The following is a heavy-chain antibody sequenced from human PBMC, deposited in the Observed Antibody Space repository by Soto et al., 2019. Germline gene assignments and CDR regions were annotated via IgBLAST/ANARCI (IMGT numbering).Heavy chain of an antibody. CDR3: AKDLSY. J-gene: IGHJ4*02. CDR1: GFTFSSYG. CDR2: ISYDGSNK. V-gene: IGHV3-30*18. Sequence: VGSLRLSCAASGFTFSSYGMHWVRQAPGKGLEWVAVISYDGSNKYYADSVKGRFTISRDNSKNTLYLQMNSLRAEDTAVYYCAKDLSYWGQGTLVTVSS.